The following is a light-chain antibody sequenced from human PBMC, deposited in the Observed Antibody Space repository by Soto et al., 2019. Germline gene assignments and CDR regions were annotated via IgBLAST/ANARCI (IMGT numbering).Light chain of an antibody. V-gene: IGLV2-14*01. CDR2: EVS. Sequence: QSALTQPASVSGSPGQSITISCTGTSSDVGGYNYVSWYQQHPGKAPKLMLYEVSNRPSGVSNRFSGSKSGNTDSLTISGLQAEDEADYYCSSYTSSSTLVFGTGTQLTVL. CDR3: SSYTSSSTLV. J-gene: IGLJ7*01. CDR1: SSDVGGYNY.